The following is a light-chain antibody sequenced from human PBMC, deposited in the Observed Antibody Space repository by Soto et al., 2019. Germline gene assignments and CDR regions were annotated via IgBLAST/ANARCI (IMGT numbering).Light chain of an antibody. CDR3: NSYTSSTTNV. CDR1: SSDVGGYNY. Sequence: QSALTQPASVSGSPGQSITISCTGTSSDVGGYNYVSWYQQHPGKAPKLMLYEVNNRPSGVSNRFSGSKSGNTASLTISGLQAEEEADYYCNSYTSSTTNVFGTGTKVTVL. CDR2: EVN. J-gene: IGLJ1*01. V-gene: IGLV2-14*01.